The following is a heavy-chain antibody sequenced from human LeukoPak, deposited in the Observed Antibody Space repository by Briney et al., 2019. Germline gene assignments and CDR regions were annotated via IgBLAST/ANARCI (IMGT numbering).Heavy chain of an antibody. CDR2: INPTGGST. CDR3: ARAQYYFDSSGDY. CDR1: GGTFSSYA. V-gene: IGHV1-46*03. J-gene: IGHJ4*02. Sequence: GSSVKVSCKASGGTFSSYAISWVRQAPGQGLEWMGIINPTGGSTNYAQKFQGRVTMTRDTSTSTVYMELSSLRSEDTAVYYCARAQYYFDSSGDYWGQGTLVTVSS. D-gene: IGHD3-22*01.